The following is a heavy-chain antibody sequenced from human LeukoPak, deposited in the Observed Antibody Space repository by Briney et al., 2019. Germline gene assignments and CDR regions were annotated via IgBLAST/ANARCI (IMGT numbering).Heavy chain of an antibody. D-gene: IGHD5-24*01. CDR3: AREPVEMATSYAFDI. CDR1: GGTFSSYA. J-gene: IGHJ3*02. V-gene: IGHV1-69*04. CDR2: IIPILGIA. Sequence: SVKLSCKASGGTFSSYAISWVRQAPGQGLEWMGRIIPILGIANYAQKFQGRVTITADKSTSTAYMELSSLRSEDTAVYYCAREPVEMATSYAFDIWGQGTMVTVSS.